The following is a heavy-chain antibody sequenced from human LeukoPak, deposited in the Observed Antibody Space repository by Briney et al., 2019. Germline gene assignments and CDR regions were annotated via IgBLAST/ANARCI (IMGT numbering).Heavy chain of an antibody. CDR3: ARVNYYDTRGIDAFDI. CDR2: ISSSSSYT. D-gene: IGHD3-22*01. V-gene: IGHV3-11*05. CDR1: GFTFSDYY. J-gene: IGHJ3*02. Sequence: GGSLRLSCAASGFTFSDYYMSWIRQAPGKGLEWASYISSSSSYTNYADSVKGRFTISRDNAKNSLYLQMNSLRAEDTAVYYCARVNYYDTRGIDAFDIWGQGTMVTVSS.